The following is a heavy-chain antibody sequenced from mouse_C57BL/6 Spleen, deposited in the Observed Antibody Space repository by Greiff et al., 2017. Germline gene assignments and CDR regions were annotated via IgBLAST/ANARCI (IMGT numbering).Heavy chain of an antibody. J-gene: IGHJ1*03. Sequence: QVQLKQSVPGILQPSQTLSLTCSFSGFSPSTFGMGVGWIRQPSGKGLEWLAHIWWDDDKYYNPALKSRLTISKDTSKNQVFLNIANVDTADTASYYCAPANWLYWYFDVWGTGTTVTVSS. CDR2: IWWDDDK. V-gene: IGHV8-8*01. D-gene: IGHD4-1*01. CDR3: APANWLYWYFDV. CDR1: GFSPSTFGMG.